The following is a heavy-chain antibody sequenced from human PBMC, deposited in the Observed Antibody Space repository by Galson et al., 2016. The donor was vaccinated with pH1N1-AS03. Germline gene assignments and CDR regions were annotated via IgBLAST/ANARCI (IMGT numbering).Heavy chain of an antibody. D-gene: IGHD6-13*01. CDR2: ISYDGSEK. Sequence: SLRLSCAASGFSFGDFALHWVRQAPGKGLEWVAFISYDGSEKYYADSVQGRVTISRDNSKNTVHLELNSLGGADTAVYYCGRSLAAAGNDWGQGTLVIVSS. V-gene: IGHV3-30*04. J-gene: IGHJ4*02. CDR1: GFSFGDFA. CDR3: GRSLAAAGND.